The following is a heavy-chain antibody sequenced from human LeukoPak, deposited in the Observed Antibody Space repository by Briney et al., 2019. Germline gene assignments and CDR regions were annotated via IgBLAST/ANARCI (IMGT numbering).Heavy chain of an antibody. V-gene: IGHV3-21*01. CDR1: GFTFSSSTFGSYT. D-gene: IGHD4-11*01. Sequence: GESLRLSCATSGFTFSSSTFGSYTMNWVRQAPGKGLEWVSSISSTGTYIYYTDSVKGRFTISRDIANSLLYLQMDSLRADDTAVYYCARDLDYSTGFDYWGQGTLVTVSS. CDR2: ISSTGTYI. CDR3: ARDLDYSTGFDY. J-gene: IGHJ4*02.